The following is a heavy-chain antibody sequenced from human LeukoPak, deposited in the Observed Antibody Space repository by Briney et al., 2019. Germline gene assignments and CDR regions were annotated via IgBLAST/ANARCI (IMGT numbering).Heavy chain of an antibody. D-gene: IGHD3-10*01. CDR1: GGSFSGHY. CDR2: INHSGST. J-gene: IGHJ4*02. V-gene: IGHV4-34*01. Sequence: SETLSLTCAVYGGSFSGHYWSWIRQPPGKGLEWIGEINHSGSTNYNPSLKSRVTISVDTSKNQFSLKLSSVTAADTAVYYCAEGNSPGISDWGQGTLVTVSS. CDR3: AEGNSPGISD.